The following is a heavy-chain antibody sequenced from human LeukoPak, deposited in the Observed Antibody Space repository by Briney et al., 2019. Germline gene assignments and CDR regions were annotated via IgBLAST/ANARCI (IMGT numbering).Heavy chain of an antibody. CDR2: MNPNSGNT. D-gene: IGHD6-19*01. V-gene: IGHV1-8*01. CDR3: ARAKTRASYSSGWYKVAFDI. Sequence: ASVKVSCKASGYTFTSYDINWVRQATGQGLEWMGWMNPNSGNTGYAQKFQGRVTMTRNTSISTAYMELSSLRSEDTAVYYCARAKTRASYSSGWYKVAFDIWGQGTMVTVSS. J-gene: IGHJ3*02. CDR1: GYTFTSYD.